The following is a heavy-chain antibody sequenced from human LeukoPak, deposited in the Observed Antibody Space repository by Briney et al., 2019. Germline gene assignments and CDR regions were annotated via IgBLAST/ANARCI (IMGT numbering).Heavy chain of an antibody. CDR3: ARDRSVYGGNPDY. CDR1: GYSISSGYY. V-gene: IGHV4-38-2*02. J-gene: IGHJ4*02. D-gene: IGHD4-23*01. Sequence: SETLSLTCTVSGYSISSGYYWGWIRQPPGKGLEWIGSIYHSGSTYYNPSLKSRVTISVDTSKDQFSLKLSSVTAADTAVYYCARDRSVYGGNPDYWGQGTLVTVSS. CDR2: IYHSGST.